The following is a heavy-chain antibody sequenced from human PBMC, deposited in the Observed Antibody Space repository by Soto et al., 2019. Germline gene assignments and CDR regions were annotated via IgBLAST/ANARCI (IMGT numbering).Heavy chain of an antibody. Sequence: QVQLQESGPGLVKPSETLSLTCTVSDGSVSSGSFYWSWIRQPPGKGLGWIGYISYIGNTNYNPSLKSRVTISVDTSKNQFSLKLSSVTAADTAVYYCARGDAINWFDPWGQGTLVTVSS. J-gene: IGHJ5*02. V-gene: IGHV4-61*01. CDR1: DGSVSSGSFY. D-gene: IGHD2-2*01. CDR2: ISYIGNT. CDR3: ARGDAINWFDP.